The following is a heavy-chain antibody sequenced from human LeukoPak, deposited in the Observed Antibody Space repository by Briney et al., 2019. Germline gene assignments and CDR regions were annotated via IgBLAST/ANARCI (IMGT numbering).Heavy chain of an antibody. Sequence: PAGSLTLSCAASGFTFSSYAMSWVRQAPGKGLEWVSGISGSGGSTNYADSVKGRFTISRDNSKNTLYLQMNSLRAEDTAVYYCAKAPHYYCSGIDYWGQGTPVTSSS. CDR2: ISGSGGST. CDR3: AKAPHYYCSGIDY. V-gene: IGHV3-23*01. CDR1: GFTFSSYA. J-gene: IGHJ4*02. D-gene: IGHD3-10*01.